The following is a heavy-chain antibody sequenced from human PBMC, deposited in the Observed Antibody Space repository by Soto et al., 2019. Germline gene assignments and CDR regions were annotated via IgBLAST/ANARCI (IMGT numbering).Heavy chain of an antibody. J-gene: IGHJ6*02. CDR1: GCMFSSYE. CDR3: ARKSQWVSVYIFHGMDV. Sequence: PEGSLRLSGAASGCMFSSYEFNWVRLAPRKGLEWVSYINVGGDTRHYADSVRGRFTISRDDAKGSLYLQIDSLRVEDTAVYFCARKSQWVSVYIFHGMDVWSQGTAVTVAS. CDR2: INVGGDTR. V-gene: IGHV3-48*03. D-gene: IGHD6-19*01.